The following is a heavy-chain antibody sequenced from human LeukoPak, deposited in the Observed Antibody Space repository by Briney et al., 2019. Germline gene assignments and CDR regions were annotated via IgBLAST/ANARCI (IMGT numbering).Heavy chain of an antibody. CDR1: GFTFSSYG. D-gene: IGHD5-18*01. CDR2: IWYDGSNK. CDR3: ARDSDTTMVTPSFGFDY. V-gene: IGHV3-33*01. Sequence: GGSLRLSCAASGFTFSSYGLHWVRQAPGKGLEWVAVIWYDGSNKYYVDSVKGRFTISRDNSKNTLYLQMNSLRAEDTALYYCARDSDTTMVTPSFGFDYWGPGSLVTVSS. J-gene: IGHJ4*02.